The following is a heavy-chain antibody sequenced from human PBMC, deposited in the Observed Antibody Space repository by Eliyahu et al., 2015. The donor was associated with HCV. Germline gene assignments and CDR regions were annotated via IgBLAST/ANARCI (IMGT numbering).Heavy chain of an antibody. D-gene: IGHD3-3*01. CDR3: AAYDFWNSYRNYFDP. CDR2: IYYSGST. V-gene: IGHV4-59*01. J-gene: IGHJ5*02. Sequence: QVQLQESGPGLVKPSETLSLTCTVSNGSISSYYWSWIRQPPGKGLEWIGYIYYSGSTNYNPSVKSRVTISIDTSKNQFSLKLSSVTAADTAVYYCAAYDFWNSYRNYFDPWGQGTLVTVSS. CDR1: NGSISSYY.